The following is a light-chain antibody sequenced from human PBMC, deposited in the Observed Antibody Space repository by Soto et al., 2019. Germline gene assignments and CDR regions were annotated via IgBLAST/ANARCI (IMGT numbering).Light chain of an antibody. CDR1: QSVSSN. Sequence: EIVMTQSPATLSVSPGERDTLSCRASQSVSSNFAWYQQKPGQAPRLLIYGASTRATGIPARFSGSGSGTDFTLTISSLQSEDFAVYYCQQYNNWPLTFGGGTKVDIK. CDR2: GAS. J-gene: IGKJ4*01. CDR3: QQYNNWPLT. V-gene: IGKV3-15*01.